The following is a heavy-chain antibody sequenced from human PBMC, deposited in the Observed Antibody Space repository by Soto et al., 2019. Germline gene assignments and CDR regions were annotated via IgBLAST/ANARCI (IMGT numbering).Heavy chain of an antibody. CDR1: GGSISSGGYY. V-gene: IGHV3-11*01. CDR2: ISSSGSTI. J-gene: IGHJ3*02. Sequence: KTSETLSLTCTVSGGSISSGGYYWRWIRQHPGKGLEWVSYISSSGSTIYYADSVKGRFTISRDNAKNSLYLQMNSLRAEDTAVYYCAREGVYYDSSGYYRSGAFDIWGQGTMVTVSS. CDR3: AREGVYYDSSGYYRSGAFDI. D-gene: IGHD3-22*01.